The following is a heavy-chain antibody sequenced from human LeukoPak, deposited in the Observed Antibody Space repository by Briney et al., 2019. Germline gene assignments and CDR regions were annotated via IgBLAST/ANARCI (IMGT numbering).Heavy chain of an antibody. Sequence: SETLSLTCTVSGYSISSGYYWGWIRQPPGKGLEWIGSIYHSGSTYYNPSLKSRVTISVDTSKNQFSLKLSSVTAADTAVYYCARGRAIVVVTQEAFDIWGQGTMVTVSS. CDR2: IYHSGST. J-gene: IGHJ3*02. D-gene: IGHD3-22*01. CDR1: GYSISSGYY. CDR3: ARGRAIVVVTQEAFDI. V-gene: IGHV4-38-2*02.